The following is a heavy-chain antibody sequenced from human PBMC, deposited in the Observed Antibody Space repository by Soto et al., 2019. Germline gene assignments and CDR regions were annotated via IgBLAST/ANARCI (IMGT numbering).Heavy chain of an antibody. J-gene: IGHJ4*02. CDR3: AKTPYSSGWSLDY. D-gene: IGHD6-19*01. Sequence: GGSLRLSCAASGFSFDDYAMHWVRQAPGKGLQWVSGISGHSNAVGYADSVEGRFTISRDNAKKSLYLQMNSLRAEDTAVYYCAKTPYSSGWSLDYWGQGTLVTVSS. CDR2: ISGHSNAV. V-gene: IGHV3-9*01. CDR1: GFSFDDYA.